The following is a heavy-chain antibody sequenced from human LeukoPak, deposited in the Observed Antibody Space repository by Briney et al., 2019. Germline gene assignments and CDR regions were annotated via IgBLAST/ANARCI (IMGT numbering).Heavy chain of an antibody. Sequence: GGSLRLSCAASGFTVSSNYMSWVRQAPGKGLEWVPVIYSGGSTYYADSVKGRFTISRDNSKNTLYLQMNSLRAEDTAVYYCARDSLVGTPGYFDYWGQGTLVTVSS. CDR3: ARDSLVGTPGYFDY. V-gene: IGHV3-53*01. CDR2: IYSGGST. D-gene: IGHD1/OR15-1a*01. CDR1: GFTVSSNY. J-gene: IGHJ4*02.